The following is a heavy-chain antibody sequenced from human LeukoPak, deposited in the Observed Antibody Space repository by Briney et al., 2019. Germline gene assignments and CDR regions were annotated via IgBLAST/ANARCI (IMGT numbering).Heavy chain of an antibody. CDR1: GGSISSSSYY. CDR2: IYYSGST. J-gene: IGHJ4*02. CDR3: ARDSLIVGATTFDY. V-gene: IGHV4-39*07. Sequence: LETLSLTCTVSGGSISSSSYYWGWIRQPPGKGLEWIGSIYYSGSTYYNPSLKSRVTISVDTSKNQFSLKLSSVTAADTAVYYCARDSLIVGATTFDYWGQGTLVTVSS. D-gene: IGHD1-26*01.